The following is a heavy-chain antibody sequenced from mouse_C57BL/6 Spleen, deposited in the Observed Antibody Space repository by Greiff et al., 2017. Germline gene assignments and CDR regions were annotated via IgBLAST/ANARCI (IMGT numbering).Heavy chain of an antibody. CDR3: ARDYYPHYYAMDD. J-gene: IGHJ4*01. V-gene: IGHV1-61*01. Sequence: VQLQQPGAELVRPGSSVKLSCKASGYTFTSYWMDWVKQRPGQGLEWIGNIYPSDSETHYNQKFKDKATLTVDKSSSTAYMQLSSLTSEDSAVYYCARDYYPHYYAMDDWGQGTSVTVSS. CDR2: IYPSDSET. D-gene: IGHD1-1*01. CDR1: GYTFTSYW.